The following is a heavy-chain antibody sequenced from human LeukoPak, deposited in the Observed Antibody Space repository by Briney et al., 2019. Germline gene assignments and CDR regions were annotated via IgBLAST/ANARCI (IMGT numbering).Heavy chain of an antibody. J-gene: IGHJ4*02. CDR1: GGSISSYF. V-gene: IGHV4-59*08. CDR2: IYYSGST. CDR3: ARQGVAAAGYYFDY. D-gene: IGHD6-13*01. Sequence: SETLSPTCTVSGGSISSYFWSWIRQPPGKGLEWIGYIYYSGSTNYNPSLKSRVTISVDTSKNQFSLKLTSVTAADTAVYYCARQGVAAAGYYFDYWGQGILVTVSS.